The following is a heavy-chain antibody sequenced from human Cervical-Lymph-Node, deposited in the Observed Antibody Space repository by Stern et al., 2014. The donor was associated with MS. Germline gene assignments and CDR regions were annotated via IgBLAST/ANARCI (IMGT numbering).Heavy chain of an antibody. CDR3: ARGLLGSENAFDI. V-gene: IGHV1-18*01. CDR2: IIAYNCIT. J-gene: IGHJ3*02. Sequence: QVQLGQSGAEVKKPGALVKVSCKASGYTFTSYGISWVRQAPGQGLEWMGWIIAYNCITIYAQKLHVRVTMTTDTSKSTAYMELRSLRSDDTAVYYCARGLLGSENAFDIWGQGTMVTVSS. D-gene: IGHD2-15*01. CDR1: GYTFTSYG.